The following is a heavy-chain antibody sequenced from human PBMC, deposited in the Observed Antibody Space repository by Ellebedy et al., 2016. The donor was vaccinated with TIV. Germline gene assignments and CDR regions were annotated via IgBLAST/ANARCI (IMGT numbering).Heavy chain of an antibody. J-gene: IGHJ5*02. CDR2: ITYDGRT. CDR3: ARDRRELELRGLDP. V-gene: IGHV4-59*01. Sequence: MPSETLSLTCTVSGGYISGDHWSWIRQPPGKGLAWIGYITYDGRTNYNPSLKSRRTISLDTSKNQFSLKLTSVTAAGTAIYFCARDRRELELRGLDPWGQGTLVSVSS. D-gene: IGHD1-7*01. CDR1: GGYISGDH.